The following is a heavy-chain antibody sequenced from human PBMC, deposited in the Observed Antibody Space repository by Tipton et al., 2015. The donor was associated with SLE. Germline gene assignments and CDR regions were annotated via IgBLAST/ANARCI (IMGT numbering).Heavy chain of an antibody. J-gene: IGHJ2*01. CDR3: ARDHGYFDL. CDR2: FYYGGRT. Sequence: TLSLTCAVYGGSFSAYYWGWIRQPPGKGLEWVGTFYYGGRTFYTPSLESRVTISSDTSKNQFSLKLRSVTAADTAVYYCARDHGYFDLWGRGTLVTVSS. V-gene: IGHV4-34*01. CDR1: GGSFSAYY.